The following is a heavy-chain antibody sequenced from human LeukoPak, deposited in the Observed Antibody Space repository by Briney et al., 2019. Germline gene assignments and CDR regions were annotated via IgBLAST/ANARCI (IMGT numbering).Heavy chain of an antibody. CDR3: ANSTPGLYYYYYLDV. Sequence: GGSLRLSCAASRLTFSNYAMSWVRQAPGKGLEWVSGISASGGTTYYADSVKGRFTISRDNSKNTLHLQMSSLRAEDTAVYFCANSTPGLYYYYYLDVWGKGTTVTVSS. CDR2: ISASGGTT. CDR1: RLTFSNYA. V-gene: IGHV3-23*01. J-gene: IGHJ6*03.